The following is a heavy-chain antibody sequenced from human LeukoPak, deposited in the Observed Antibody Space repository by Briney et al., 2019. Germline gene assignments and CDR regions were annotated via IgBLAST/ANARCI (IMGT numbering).Heavy chain of an antibody. CDR2: INSDGSST. CDR1: GFTFSSYR. D-gene: IGHD5-24*01. J-gene: IGHJ3*02. V-gene: IGHV3-74*01. CDR3: ARALKDADGYSHDAFDI. Sequence: PGGSLRLSCAASGFTFSSYRMHWVRQAPGKGLVWVSRINSDGSSTSYADSVKGRFTISRDNAKNTLYLQMNSLRAEDTAVYYCARALKDADGYSHDAFDIWGQGTMVTVSS.